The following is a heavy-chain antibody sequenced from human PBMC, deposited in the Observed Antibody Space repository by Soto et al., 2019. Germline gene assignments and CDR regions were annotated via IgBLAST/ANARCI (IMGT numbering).Heavy chain of an antibody. CDR1: GFTFSSYG. D-gene: IGHD4-17*01. CDR3: ARTVIAVGYFDY. CDR2: IWDDGSNK. J-gene: IGHJ4*02. Sequence: QVQLVESGGGVVQPGRSLRLSCAASGFTFSSYGMHWVRQAPGKGLEWVAVIWDDGSNKYYADSVKGRFTISRDNSKNTLYLQMNSLRAEDTAVYYCARTVIAVGYFDYWGQGTLVTVSS. V-gene: IGHV3-33*01.